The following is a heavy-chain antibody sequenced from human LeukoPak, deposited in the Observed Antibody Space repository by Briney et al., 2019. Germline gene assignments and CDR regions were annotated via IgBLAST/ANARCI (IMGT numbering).Heavy chain of an antibody. D-gene: IGHD3-10*01. V-gene: IGHV1-18*01. CDR3: ARGNGGLLWFGELFPPAAIAAVDY. J-gene: IGHJ4*02. CDR1: GYTFTSYG. CDR2: ISAYNGNT. Sequence: ASVKVSCKASGYTFTSYGISWVRQAPGQGLEWMGWISAYNGNTNYAQKLQGRVTMTTDTSTSTAYMELRSLRSGDTAVYYCARGNGGLLWFGELFPPAAIAAVDYWGQGTLVTVSS.